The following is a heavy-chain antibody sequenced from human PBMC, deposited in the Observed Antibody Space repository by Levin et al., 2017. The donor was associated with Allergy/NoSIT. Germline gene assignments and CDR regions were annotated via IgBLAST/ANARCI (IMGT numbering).Heavy chain of an antibody. Sequence: PGGSLRLSCAASGFTFSDYYMSWIRQAPGKGLEWVSYISSSGSTIYYADSVKGRFTISRDNAKNSLYLQMNSLRAEDTAVYYCARLRAFVVVTAYWFDPWGQGTLVTVSS. J-gene: IGHJ5*02. CDR1: GFTFSDYY. V-gene: IGHV3-11*01. CDR2: ISSSGSTI. CDR3: ARLRAFVVVTAYWFDP. D-gene: IGHD2-21*02.